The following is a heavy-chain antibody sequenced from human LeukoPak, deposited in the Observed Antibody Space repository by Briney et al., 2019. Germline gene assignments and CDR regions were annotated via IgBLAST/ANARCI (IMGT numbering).Heavy chain of an antibody. CDR3: ARSQGIGYFDY. V-gene: IGHV4-59*01. CDR2: IYYSGST. Sequence: SETLSLTCTVSGGSISSYYWSWIRQPPGKGLEWIGYIYYSGSTNYNPSLKSRVTISVDTSKNQFSLKLSSLTAADTAAYYCARSQGIGYFDYWGQETLVTVSS. D-gene: IGHD2-21*01. CDR1: GGSISSYY. J-gene: IGHJ4*02.